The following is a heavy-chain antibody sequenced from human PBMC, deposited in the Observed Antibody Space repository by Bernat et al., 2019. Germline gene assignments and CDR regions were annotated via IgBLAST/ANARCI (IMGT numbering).Heavy chain of an antibody. CDR2: IYYSGST. CDR3: ARGPDLDCSSTSCYPDFDY. V-gene: IGHV4-30-4*01. CDR1: GGSISSGDYY. Sequence: QVQLQESGPGLVKPSQTLSLTCTVSGGSISSGDYYWSWIRQPPGKGLEWIGYIYYSGSTYYNPSLKSRVTISVDTSKNQFSLKLSSVTAADTAVYYCARGPDLDCSSTSCYPDFDYWGQGTLVTVSS. J-gene: IGHJ4*02. D-gene: IGHD2-2*01.